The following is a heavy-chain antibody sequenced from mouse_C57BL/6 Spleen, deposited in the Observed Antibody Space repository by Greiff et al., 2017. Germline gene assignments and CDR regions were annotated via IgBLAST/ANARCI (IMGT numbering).Heavy chain of an antibody. CDR1: GYTFTSYW. CDR3: ARSGTYYGSSSYAMDY. Sequence: VQLQQPGAELVRPGTSVKLSCKASGYTFTSYWMHWVKQRPGQGLEWIGVIDPSDSYTNYNQKFKGKATLTVDTSSSTAYMQLSSLTSEDSAVYYCARSGTYYGSSSYAMDYWGQGTSVTVSS. D-gene: IGHD1-1*01. CDR2: IDPSDSYT. J-gene: IGHJ4*01. V-gene: IGHV1-59*01.